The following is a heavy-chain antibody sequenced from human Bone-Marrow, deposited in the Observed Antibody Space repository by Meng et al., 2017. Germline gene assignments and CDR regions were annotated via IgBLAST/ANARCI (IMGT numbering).Heavy chain of an antibody. D-gene: IGHD2-21*02. CDR1: GFTFSSYA. J-gene: IGHJ4*02. CDR3: ARRVTAPDY. Sequence: GESLKISCAASGFTFSSYAMSWVRQAPGKGLEWVSAISGSGGRTYYADSVKGRYTISRDNSKNTLYLQMNSLRAEDTAVYYCARRVTAPDYWGQGTLVTVSS. V-gene: IGHV3-23*01. CDR2: ISGSGGRT.